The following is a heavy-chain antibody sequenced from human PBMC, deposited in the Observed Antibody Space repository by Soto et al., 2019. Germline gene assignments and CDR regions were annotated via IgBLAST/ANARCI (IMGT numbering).Heavy chain of an antibody. CDR2: ISSSGDST. D-gene: IGHD2-8*01. CDR3: AKDLIARRYFDY. CDR1: GFTFSSYA. J-gene: IGHJ4*02. V-gene: IGHV3-23*01. Sequence: EVQLLESGGGLVQPGWSLRLSCAASGFTFSSYAMSWVRQAPGKGLEWVSIISSSGDSTYYADSVKDRFTISRDNSKNTLYLQMNSLRAEDTAVYYCAKDLIARRYFDYWGQGTLVTVSS.